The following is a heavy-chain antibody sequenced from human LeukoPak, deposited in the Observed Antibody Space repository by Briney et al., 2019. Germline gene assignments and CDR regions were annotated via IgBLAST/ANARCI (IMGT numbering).Heavy chain of an antibody. J-gene: IGHJ4*02. Sequence: PGGSLRLACAASGFSFSSYWMHWVRQAPGKGLVWVSCINSDGSSTTYSDSVKGRFTISRDNAKNTLYLQMNSLRADDTAVYYCLRAVRTHPPADYWGQGTLVTVSS. CDR1: GFSFSSYW. CDR2: INSDGSST. D-gene: IGHD3-10*01. CDR3: LRAVRTHPPADY. V-gene: IGHV3-74*01.